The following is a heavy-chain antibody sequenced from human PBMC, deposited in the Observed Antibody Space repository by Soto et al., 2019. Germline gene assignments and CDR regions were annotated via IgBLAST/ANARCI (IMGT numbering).Heavy chain of an antibody. Sequence: GGSLRLSCTASGFTFSRYAISWVRQAPGTGLEWVSAISGSGTTTYYANSVKGRFTISRVNSKNTLFLQMNSLRAEDTAVYYCASLGVGDWANYYYYYGMDVWGQGTSVTVSS. CDR2: ISGSGTTT. D-gene: IGHD2-21*02. CDR3: ASLGVGDWANYYYYYGMDV. CDR1: GFTFSRYA. V-gene: IGHV3-23*01. J-gene: IGHJ6*02.